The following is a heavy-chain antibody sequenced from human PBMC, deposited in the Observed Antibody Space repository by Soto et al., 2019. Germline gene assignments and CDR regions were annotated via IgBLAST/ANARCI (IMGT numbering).Heavy chain of an antibody. D-gene: IGHD6-13*01. J-gene: IGHJ6*02. V-gene: IGHV5-51*01. Sequence: PGESLKISCKGSGYSFTSYWIGWVRQMPGKGLEWMGIIYPGDSDTRYSPSFQGQVTISADKSISTAYLQWSSLKASDTAMYYCARQGRIAAAGTRTYYYYYYGMDVWGQGTTVTVSS. CDR3: ARQGRIAAAGTRTYYYYYYGMDV. CDR2: IYPGDSDT. CDR1: GYSFTSYW.